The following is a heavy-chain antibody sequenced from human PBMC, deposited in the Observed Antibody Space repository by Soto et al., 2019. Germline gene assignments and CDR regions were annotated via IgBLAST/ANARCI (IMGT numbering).Heavy chain of an antibody. Sequence: QVQLVQSGAEVKRPGASVKVSCKASGYTFSTSGISWVRQAPGQGLEWMGWISAYTRNANYAQKFQGRVIMTADTSTSTAYMDLRSLRSEDTAVYYCARWSLYYLEYWGQGTLVTVSS. V-gene: IGHV1-18*01. CDR1: GYTFSTSG. J-gene: IGHJ4*02. CDR3: ARWSLYYLEY. CDR2: ISAYTRNA.